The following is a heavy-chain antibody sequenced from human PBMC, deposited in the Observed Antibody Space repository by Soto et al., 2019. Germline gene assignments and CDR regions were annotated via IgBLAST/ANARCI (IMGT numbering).Heavy chain of an antibody. V-gene: IGHV1-69*13. J-gene: IGHJ5*02. Sequence: GASVKVSCKASGGTFSSYAISWVRQAPGQGLEWMGGIIPIFGTANYAQKFQGRVTITADESTSTAYMELSSLRSEDTAVYHCARDYTNRRHYYEVKNWFDPWGQGTLVTVSS. CDR1: GGTFSSYA. D-gene: IGHD3-22*01. CDR3: ARDYTNRRHYYEVKNWFDP. CDR2: IIPIFGTA.